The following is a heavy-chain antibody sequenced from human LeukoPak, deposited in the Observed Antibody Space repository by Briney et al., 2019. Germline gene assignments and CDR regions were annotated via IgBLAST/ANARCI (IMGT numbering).Heavy chain of an antibody. V-gene: IGHV7-4-1*02. CDR2: INTNTGNP. J-gene: IGHJ4*02. D-gene: IGHD2-15*01. CDR1: GYTFTSFA. CDR3: ARAEVSCGRATCFLH. Sequence: ASVKVSCKASGYTFTSFAMNWVRQAPGQGLEWIGWINTNTGNPTYAQGFTGRFVFSLDTSVSTAYLHISSLQAEETAVYYCARAEVSCGRATCFLHWGQGTMVTVSS.